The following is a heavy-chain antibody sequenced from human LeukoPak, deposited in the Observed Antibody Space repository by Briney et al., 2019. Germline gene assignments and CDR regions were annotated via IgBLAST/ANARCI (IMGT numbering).Heavy chain of an antibody. CDR1: GYTFTTYY. Sequence: ASVKVSCKASGYTFTTYYIHWVRQAPGQGLEWMGIINPSGGGTSYAQTFQGRVTMTRDTSTSTVHMELNSLRSEDTAVYYCARLFRSSSGYLMLDYWGQGTLVTVSS. D-gene: IGHD3-22*01. V-gene: IGHV1-46*01. J-gene: IGHJ4*02. CDR3: ARLFRSSSGYLMLDY. CDR2: INPSGGGT.